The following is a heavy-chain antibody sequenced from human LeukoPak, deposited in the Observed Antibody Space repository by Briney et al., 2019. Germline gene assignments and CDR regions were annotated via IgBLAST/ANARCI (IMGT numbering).Heavy chain of an antibody. V-gene: IGHV3-7*03. CDR1: GYTFSNYW. J-gene: IGHJ4*02. CDR3: ARALSG. D-gene: IGHD3-3*01. CDR2: IKQDGSEK. Sequence: GGSLRLSCAASGYTFSNYWMHWVRQAPGKGLEWVANIKQDGSEKYYVGSVKGRFSISRDNAKNSVYLQMNSLRAEDTAVYYCARALSGWGQGTLVTVSS.